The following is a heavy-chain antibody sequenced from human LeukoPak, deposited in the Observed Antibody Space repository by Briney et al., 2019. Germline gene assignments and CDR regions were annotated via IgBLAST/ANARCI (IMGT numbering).Heavy chain of an antibody. CDR2: INQDENAK. CDR1: GFTFSRFW. CDR3: ARAAYCSSTSCYGSDI. V-gene: IGHV3-7*01. J-gene: IGHJ3*02. D-gene: IGHD2-2*01. Sequence: GGSLRLSCADSGFTFSRFWMSCVRQAPGKGLEWVTSINQDENAKYYVDSVRRRFTISRDNAKNSLYLQMNSLRAEDTAVYYCARAAYCSSTSCYGSDIWGQGTMVTVSS.